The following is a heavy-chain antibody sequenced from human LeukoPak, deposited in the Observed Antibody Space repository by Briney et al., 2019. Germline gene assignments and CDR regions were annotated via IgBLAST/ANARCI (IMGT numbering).Heavy chain of an antibody. CDR2: LSGSGGST. CDR1: GFTFRSYA. J-gene: IGHJ3*02. CDR3: AKALNYYDSSGYYSGTSDAFDI. D-gene: IGHD3-22*01. V-gene: IGHV3-23*01. Sequence: GGSLRLSCAASGFTFRSYAMSWVRRAPGKGLEWASALSGSGGSTYYADSVKGRFTISRDNSKNTLYLQMNSLRAEDTAVYYCAKALNYYDSSGYYSGTSDAFDIWGQGTMVTVSS.